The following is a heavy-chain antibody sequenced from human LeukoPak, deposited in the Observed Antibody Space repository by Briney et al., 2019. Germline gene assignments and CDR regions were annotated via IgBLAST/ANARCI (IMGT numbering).Heavy chain of an antibody. CDR3: ARVRSSWYFDY. V-gene: IGHV1-2*06. D-gene: IGHD6-13*01. Sequence: ASVKVSCKASGYTFTSYDINWVRQAPGQGLEWMGRINPNSGGTNYAQKLQGRVTMTRDTSISTAYMELSRPRSDDTAVYYCARVRSSWYFDYWGQGTLVTVSS. CDR1: GYTFTSYD. J-gene: IGHJ4*02. CDR2: INPNSGGT.